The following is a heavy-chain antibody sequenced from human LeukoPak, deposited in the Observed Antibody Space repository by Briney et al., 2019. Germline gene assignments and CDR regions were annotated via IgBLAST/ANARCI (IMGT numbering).Heavy chain of an antibody. CDR2: IYYSGST. CDR1: GGSISSGGYY. D-gene: IGHD5-12*01. CDR3: ARVDILSGPLGHDY. J-gene: IGHJ4*02. V-gene: IGHV4-31*03. Sequence: SETLSLTCTVSGGSISSGGYYWSWIRQHPGKGLEWIGYIYYSGSTYYNPSLKSRVTISVDTSKNQFSLKLSSVTAADTAVYYCARVDILSGPLGHDYWGQGTLVTVSS.